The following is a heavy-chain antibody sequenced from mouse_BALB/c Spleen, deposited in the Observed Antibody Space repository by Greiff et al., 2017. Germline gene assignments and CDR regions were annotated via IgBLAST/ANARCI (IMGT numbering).Heavy chain of an antibody. Sequence: QVQLQQPGAELAKPGASVKMSCKASGYTFTSYWMHWVKQRPGQGLEWIGYINPSTGYTEYNQKFKDKATLTADKSSSTAYMQLSSLTSEDSAVYYCARYYYGSSWFAYWGQGTLVTVSA. CDR2: INPSTGYT. J-gene: IGHJ3*01. CDR3: ARYYYGSSWFAY. D-gene: IGHD1-1*01. CDR1: GYTFTSYW. V-gene: IGHV1-7*01.